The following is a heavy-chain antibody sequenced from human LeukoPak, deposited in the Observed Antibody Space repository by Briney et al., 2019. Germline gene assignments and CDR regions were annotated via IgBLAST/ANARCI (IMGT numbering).Heavy chain of an antibody. J-gene: IGHJ5*02. CDR2: IYYSGST. CDR3: ARRGYSYGYIGKLWFDP. V-gene: IGHV4-39*07. D-gene: IGHD5-18*01. Sequence: PSETLSLTCTVSGGSISSSSYYWGWIRQPPGKGLEWIGSIYYSGSTYYNPSLKSRVTISVDTSKNQFSLKLSSVTAADTAVYYCARRGYSYGYIGKLWFDPWGQGTLVTVSS. CDR1: GGSISSSSYY.